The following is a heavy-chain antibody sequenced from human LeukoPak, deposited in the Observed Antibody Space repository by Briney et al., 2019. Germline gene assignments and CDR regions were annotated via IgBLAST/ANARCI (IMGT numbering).Heavy chain of an antibody. Sequence: PGGSLRLSYAASGFTFSSYDMHWVRQTLGKGLEWVSSIGIAGDTYYPGSVKGRFTISRENAKNSLYLQMNSLRAGDTAVYYCARAPPYSSASWGYYGMDVWGQGTTVTVSS. CDR1: GFTFSSYD. J-gene: IGHJ6*02. D-gene: IGHD6-6*01. CDR2: IGIAGDT. V-gene: IGHV3-13*01. CDR3: ARAPPYSSASWGYYGMDV.